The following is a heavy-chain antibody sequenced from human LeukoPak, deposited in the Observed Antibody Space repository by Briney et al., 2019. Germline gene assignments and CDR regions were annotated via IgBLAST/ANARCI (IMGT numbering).Heavy chain of an antibody. D-gene: IGHD6-13*01. CDR3: ARDRYSSRWYDDY. V-gene: IGHV1-18*01. CDR1: GYSFTSYG. Sequence: GASVTVSCKASGYSFTSYGISWVGQAHGQGLEWMGWISAYNGNTNYAQKLQGRVTMTTDTSTSTAYMELRSLRSDDTAVYYCARDRYSSRWYDDYWGQGTLVTVSS. J-gene: IGHJ4*02. CDR2: ISAYNGNT.